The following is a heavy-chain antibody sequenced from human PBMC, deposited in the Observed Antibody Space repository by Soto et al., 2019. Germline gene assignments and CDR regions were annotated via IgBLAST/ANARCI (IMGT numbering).Heavy chain of an antibody. J-gene: IGHJ4*02. Sequence: PGGSLRLSCAGSGFPFSAYSMNWVRQAPGKGLEWISSISGGGHARQYADSVKGRFTISRDDAKNSLYLQMNSLRDEDTAVYYCARDPISGSFDYWGQGTLVTVSS. CDR3: ARDPISGSFDY. CDR1: GFPFSAYS. CDR2: ISGGGHAR. D-gene: IGHD6-19*01. V-gene: IGHV3-48*02.